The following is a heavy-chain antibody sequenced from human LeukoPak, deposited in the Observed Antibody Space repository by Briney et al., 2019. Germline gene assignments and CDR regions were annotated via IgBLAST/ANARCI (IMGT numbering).Heavy chain of an antibody. J-gene: IGHJ6*02. CDR1: GFTFSSYS. D-gene: IGHD3-10*01. Sequence: KPGGSLRLSCAASGFTFSSYSMNWVRQAPWKGLEWVSSISSSSSYIYYADSVKGRFTISRDNAKNSLYLQMNSLRAEDTAVYYCARARWFGNGMDVWGQGTTVTVSS. CDR2: ISSSSSYI. V-gene: IGHV3-21*01. CDR3: ARARWFGNGMDV.